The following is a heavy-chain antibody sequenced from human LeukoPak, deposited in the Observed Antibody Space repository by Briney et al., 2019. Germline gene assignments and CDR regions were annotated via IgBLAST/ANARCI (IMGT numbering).Heavy chain of an antibody. D-gene: IGHD2-21*02. Sequence: PGGSLRLSCAASGFTFSSYEMNWVRRPPGKGLEWIGEINNSGSTDYNPSLKSRVTISVDTSKKQFSLKLTSVTAADTAVYYCATRSGMVTRNNYFNYWGQGTLVTVSS. J-gene: IGHJ4*02. CDR1: GFTFSSYE. CDR3: ATRSGMVTRNNYFNY. CDR2: INNSGST. V-gene: IGHV4-34*08.